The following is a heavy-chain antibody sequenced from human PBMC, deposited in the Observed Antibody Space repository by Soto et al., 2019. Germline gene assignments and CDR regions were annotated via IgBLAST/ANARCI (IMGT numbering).Heavy chain of an antibody. CDR1: GFTFSSYW. V-gene: IGHV3-7*01. CDR3: ARESDILTGYYNYGMDV. Sequence: GGSLRLSCAASGFTFSSYWMSWVRQAPGKGLEWVANIKQDGSEKYYMDSVKGRFTISRDNAKNSLYLQMNSLRAEDTAVYYCARESDILTGYYNYGMDVWGQGTTVTVSS. D-gene: IGHD3-9*01. CDR2: IKQDGSEK. J-gene: IGHJ6*02.